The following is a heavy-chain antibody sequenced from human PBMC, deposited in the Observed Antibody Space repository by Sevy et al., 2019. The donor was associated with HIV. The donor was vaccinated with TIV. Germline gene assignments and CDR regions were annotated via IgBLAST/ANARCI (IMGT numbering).Heavy chain of an antibody. CDR1: GYTLTELS. CDR2: FDPEDGET. D-gene: IGHD1-26*01. J-gene: IGHJ6*02. Sequence: ASVKVSCKVSGYTLTELSMHWVRQAPGKGLEWMGGFDPEDGETIYTQKFQGRVTMTEDTSTDTAYMELSSLRSEDTAVYYCASGVGNHYYYGMDVWGQGTTVTVSS. CDR3: ASGVGNHYYYGMDV. V-gene: IGHV1-24*01.